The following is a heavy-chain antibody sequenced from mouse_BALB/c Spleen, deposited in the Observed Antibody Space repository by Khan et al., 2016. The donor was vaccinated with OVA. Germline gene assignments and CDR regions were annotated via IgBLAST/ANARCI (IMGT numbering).Heavy chain of an antibody. J-gene: IGHJ4*01. D-gene: IGHD1-1*01. CDR3: ARSNYYGSGLYAMDY. V-gene: IGHV1S41*01. CDR2: IAPGSGGT. CDR1: GYTFTSYW. Sequence: DLVMPGAAVTLSCKASGYTFTSYWINWIKQRPGQGLEWIGRIAPGSGGTSSNDMFKGKATLTVDASSSTAYIQLSSLSSEDSAVYFWARSNYYGSGLYAMDYWGQGTSVTVSS.